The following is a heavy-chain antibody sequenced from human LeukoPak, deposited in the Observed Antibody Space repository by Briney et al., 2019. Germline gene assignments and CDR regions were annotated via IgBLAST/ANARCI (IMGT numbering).Heavy chain of an antibody. CDR1: GFTVSRNY. D-gene: IGHD3-10*01. CDR3: AKDLHGAFDY. CDR2: IYSGGRT. Sequence: PGGSLRLSCAASGFTVSRNYMSWVRQAPGKGLEWVSVIYSGGRTYYADSVKGRFTISRDNSKNTLYLHMHSLRADDTALYYCAKDLHGAFDYWGQGILVTVSS. V-gene: IGHV3-66*01. J-gene: IGHJ4*02.